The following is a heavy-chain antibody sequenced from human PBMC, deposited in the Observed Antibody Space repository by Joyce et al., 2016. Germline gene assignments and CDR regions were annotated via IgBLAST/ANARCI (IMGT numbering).Heavy chain of an antibody. CDR2: MNPKSCGT. J-gene: IGHJ6*02. V-gene: IGHV1-2*02. CDR1: GYTFTGYY. Sequence: QVHLVQSGAEVKKPGASVKVSCKASGYTFTGYYIHWVRQATGQGLELLGWMNPKSCGTNYATKFQGRVTMTRDTSITTAYMELRRLRFDDTAVYYCARGGPNISSLKNYNYYGLDVWGQGTTVTVSS. CDR3: ARGGPNISSLKNYNYYGLDV. D-gene: IGHD6-13*01.